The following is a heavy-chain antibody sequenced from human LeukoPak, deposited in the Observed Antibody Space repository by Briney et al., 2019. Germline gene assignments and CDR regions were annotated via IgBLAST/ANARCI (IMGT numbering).Heavy chain of an antibody. Sequence: SSVTVSCTATLGTFSSYAISWLRQAPAQGLEGMGRIYPNYGRANYAQNFHSSVTNTADKSTSKPSMKLSSLRSEDTAVYYCARDSAASSRTDYALDVWGQGTMVTVSS. CDR2: IYPNYGRA. CDR1: LGTFSSYA. CDR3: ARDSAASSRTDYALDV. V-gene: IGHV1-69*04. D-gene: IGHD6-13*01. J-gene: IGHJ3*01.